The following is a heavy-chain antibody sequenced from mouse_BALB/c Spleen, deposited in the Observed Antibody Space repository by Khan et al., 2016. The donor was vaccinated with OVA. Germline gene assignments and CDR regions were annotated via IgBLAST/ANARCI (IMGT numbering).Heavy chain of an antibody. Sequence: QVQLKQSGPGLVQPSQSLSITCTVSGFSLTSYGVHWVRQSPGKGLEWLGVIWSGGSTDYNAAFISRLSISKDNSKSQVFFKMNSLQANDTAIYYRARLGSYDAYWGQGTLVTVSA. J-gene: IGHJ3*01. V-gene: IGHV2-2*02. CDR1: GFSLTSYG. CDR2: IWSGGST. D-gene: IGHD2-12*01. CDR3: ARLGSYDAY.